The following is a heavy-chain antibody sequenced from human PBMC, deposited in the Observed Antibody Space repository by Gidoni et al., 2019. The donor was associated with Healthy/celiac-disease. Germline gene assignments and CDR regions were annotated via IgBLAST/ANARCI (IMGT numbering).Heavy chain of an antibody. D-gene: IGHD5-12*01. Sequence: GWVRQMPGKGLEWMGIIYPGDSDTRYSPSFQGQVTISADKSISTAYLQWSSLKASDTAIYYCARRGAYSGYDTSFDYWGQGTLVTVSS. CDR3: ARRGAYSGYDTSFDY. CDR2: IYPGDSDT. J-gene: IGHJ4*02. V-gene: IGHV5-51*01.